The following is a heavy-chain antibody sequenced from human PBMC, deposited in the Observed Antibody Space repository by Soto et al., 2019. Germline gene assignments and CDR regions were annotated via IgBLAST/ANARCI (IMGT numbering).Heavy chain of an antibody. CDR2: INPNSGGT. J-gene: IGHJ6*02. Sequence: AASVKVSCKASGYTFTGYYMHWVRQAPGQGLEWMGWINPNSGGTNYAQKFQGRVTMTRDTSISTAYMELSRLRSDDTAVYYCARVPLTGYSYLGYYGMDVWGQGTTVTVSS. CDR1: GYTFTGYY. D-gene: IGHD5-18*01. V-gene: IGHV1-2*02. CDR3: ARVPLTGYSYLGYYGMDV.